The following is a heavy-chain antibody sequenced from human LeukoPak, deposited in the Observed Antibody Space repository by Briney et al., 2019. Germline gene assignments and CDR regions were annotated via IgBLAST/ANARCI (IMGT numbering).Heavy chain of an antibody. CDR2: IYYSGST. Sequence: SETLSLTCTVSGGSISSYYWSWIRQPPGKGLEWTGYIYYSGSTNYNPSLKSRVTISVDTSKNQFSLKLSSVTAADTAVYYCARGYGDYDTQLPDAFDIWGQGTMVTVSS. V-gene: IGHV4-59*01. CDR3: ARGYGDYDTQLPDAFDI. J-gene: IGHJ3*02. D-gene: IGHD4-17*01. CDR1: GGSISSYY.